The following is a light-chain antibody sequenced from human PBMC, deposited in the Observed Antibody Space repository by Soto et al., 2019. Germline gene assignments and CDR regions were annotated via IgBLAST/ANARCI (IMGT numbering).Light chain of an antibody. CDR1: QSVSSY. V-gene: IGKV3-11*01. CDR3: QQRSNWPPVT. Sequence: EIVLTHSPATLPLSPGEKATLSCRASQSVSSYLAWYQQKPGQAPRLLIYDASNRATGIPARFSGSGSGTDFTLTISSLEPEDFAVYYCQQRSNWPPVTFGQGTRLEIK. J-gene: IGKJ5*01. CDR2: DAS.